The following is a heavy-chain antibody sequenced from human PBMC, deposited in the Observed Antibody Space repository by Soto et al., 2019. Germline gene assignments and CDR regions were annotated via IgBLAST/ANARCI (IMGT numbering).Heavy chain of an antibody. CDR2: ISSDGSDT. Sequence: QVQLVESGGGVVQPGRSLRLSCAASGFTFSNFGMHWVRQAPGKGLEWVAVISSDGSDTYYSDSVKGRFTISRDNSKNTLLLQMNSLRVEDTAVYYCTKGSEVARQELDYWGQGTLVTVSS. D-gene: IGHD2-15*01. CDR3: TKGSEVARQELDY. J-gene: IGHJ4*02. V-gene: IGHV3-30*18. CDR1: GFTFSNFG.